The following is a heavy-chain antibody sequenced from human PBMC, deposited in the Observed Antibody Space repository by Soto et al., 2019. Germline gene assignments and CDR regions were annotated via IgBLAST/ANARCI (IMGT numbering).Heavy chain of an antibody. CDR2: INAGNGNT. CDR1: GYTFTSYA. J-gene: IGHJ4*01. D-gene: IGHD6-13*01. V-gene: IGHV1-3*01. CDR3: ARGMEYSSFDN. Sequence: ASVKVSCKASGYTFTSYAMHWVRQAPGQRLEWMGWINAGNGNTKYSQKFQGRVTITRDTSANTGYMELSSLNSEDTAVYYCARGMEYSSFDNWGQGTLVTVPS.